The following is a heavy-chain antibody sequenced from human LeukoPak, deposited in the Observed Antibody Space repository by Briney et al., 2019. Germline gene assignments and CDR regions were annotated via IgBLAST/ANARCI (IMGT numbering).Heavy chain of an antibody. CDR1: GGSMTTHH. CDR2: VFDSGRT. D-gene: IGHD5-18*01. J-gene: IGHJ4*02. V-gene: IGHV4-59*11. Sequence: SETLSLTCTVSGGSMTTHHWNWIRQTPGKGLEWIGYVFDSGRTKENPSLKGRVTLSADTSKNQLSLRLSSVTAADTAVYYCTTIKRGNIFGYFDFWGQGILVTVSS. CDR3: TTIKRGNIFGYFDF.